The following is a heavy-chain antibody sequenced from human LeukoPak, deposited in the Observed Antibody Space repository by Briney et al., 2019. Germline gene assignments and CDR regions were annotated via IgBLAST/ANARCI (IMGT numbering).Heavy chain of an antibody. D-gene: IGHD6-13*01. CDR1: GFTFSSYA. V-gene: IGHV3-23*01. CDR2: ISGSGGST. Sequence: GGSLRLSCAASGFTFSSYAMSWVRQAPGKGLEWVSAISGSGGSTYYADSVKGRFTISRDNSKNTLYLQMNSLRAEDTAVYYCAKGLRWGIAAAGSFDYWGQGTLVTVSS. CDR3: AKGLRWGIAAAGSFDY. J-gene: IGHJ4*02.